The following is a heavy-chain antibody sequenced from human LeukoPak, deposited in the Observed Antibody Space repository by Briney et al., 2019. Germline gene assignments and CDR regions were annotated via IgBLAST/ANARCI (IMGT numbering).Heavy chain of an antibody. J-gene: IGHJ4*02. D-gene: IGHD3-3*01. CDR3: ARTDLWSGYLHFDY. CDR2: INHSGST. V-gene: IGHV4-34*01. Sequence: PSETLSLTCAVYGGSFSGYYWSWIRQPPGKGLEWIGEINHSGSTNYNPSLKSRVTISVDTSKNQFSLKLSSVTAADTAVYYCARTDLWSGYLHFDYWGQGTLVTVSS. CDR1: GGSFSGYY.